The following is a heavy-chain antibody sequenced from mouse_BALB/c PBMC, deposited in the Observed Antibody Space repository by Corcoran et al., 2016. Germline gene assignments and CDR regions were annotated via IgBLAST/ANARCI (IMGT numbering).Heavy chain of an antibody. Sequence: QIQLVQSGPELKKPGETVKISCKASGYTFTNYGMNWVKQAPGKGLKWMGWINTYTGEPTYADDFKGRFAFSLETSASTAYLQINNLKNEDTATYFCARHYYYGSSSYAMDYWGQGTSVTVSS. D-gene: IGHD1-1*01. CDR2: INTYTGEP. CDR1: GYTFTNYG. CDR3: ARHYYYGSSSYAMDY. J-gene: IGHJ4*01. V-gene: IGHV9-3-1*01.